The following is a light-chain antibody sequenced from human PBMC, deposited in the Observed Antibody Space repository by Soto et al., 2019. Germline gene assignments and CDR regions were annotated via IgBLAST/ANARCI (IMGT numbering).Light chain of an antibody. J-gene: IGLJ2*01. CDR2: DVS. CDR1: SSDVGGYNY. CDR3: SSYTSSSILV. Sequence: QSVLTQPASASGSPGQSITISCTGTSSDVGGYNYVSWYQQHPGKAPKLMIYDVSNRPSGVSNRFSGSKSGNTASLTISGLQAEDEADYYCSSYTSSSILVFGGGTKLTVL. V-gene: IGLV2-14*01.